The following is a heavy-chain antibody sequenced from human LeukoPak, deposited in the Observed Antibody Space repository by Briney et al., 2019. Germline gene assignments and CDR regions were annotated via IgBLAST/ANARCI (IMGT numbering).Heavy chain of an antibody. CDR3: ARGYCSGGSCPVDY. V-gene: IGHV3-13*01. J-gene: IGHJ4*02. Sequence: PGGSLRLSCAASGFTFSSYDMHWVRQATGKGLEWVSAIGTAGDTYYPGSVKGRCTISRENAKNSLYLQMNSLRAGDTAVYYCARGYCSGGSCPVDYWGQGTLVTVSS. CDR1: GFTFSSYD. D-gene: IGHD2-15*01. CDR2: IGTAGDT.